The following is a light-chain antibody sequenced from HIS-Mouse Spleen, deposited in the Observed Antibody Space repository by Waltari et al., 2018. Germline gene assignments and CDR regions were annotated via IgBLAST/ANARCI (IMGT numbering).Light chain of an antibody. V-gene: IGLV2-23*01. CDR1: SSDVGSYNL. J-gene: IGLJ3*02. Sequence: QSALTQPASVSGSPGQSITISRTGTSSDVGSYNLVTWYQQPPGKAPKLSINEGSRRRSGVSNRFSGSKSGNTASLTVAELQAEDEADYYCCSYAGSSRVFGGGTKLTVL. CDR2: EGS. CDR3: CSYAGSSRV.